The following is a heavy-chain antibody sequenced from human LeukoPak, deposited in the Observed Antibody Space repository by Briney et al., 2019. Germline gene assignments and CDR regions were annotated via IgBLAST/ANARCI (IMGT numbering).Heavy chain of an antibody. Sequence: GASVKVSCKGSGYIFSNYGISWVRQAPGHGLEWMGWISSAGNTNYAPKFQDRATMTTDTSTSTAYIELRSLKFDDTAVYYCARDFAWGSGGAPIDDNWLDPWGQGTLVTVSS. D-gene: IGHD7-27*01. CDR2: ISSAGNT. CDR1: GYIFSNYG. CDR3: ARDFAWGSGGAPIDDNWLDP. J-gene: IGHJ5*02. V-gene: IGHV1-18*01.